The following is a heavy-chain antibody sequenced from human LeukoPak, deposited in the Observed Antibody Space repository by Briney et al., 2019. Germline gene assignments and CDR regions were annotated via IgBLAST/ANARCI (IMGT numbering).Heavy chain of an antibody. CDR1: GGSFSGYY. J-gene: IGHJ6*02. Sequence: PSETLSLTCAVYGGSFSGYYWSWIRQPPGKGLEWIGEINHSGSTNYNPSLKSRVTISVDTSKNQFSLKLSSVTAADTAVYYCARSRPGYCSSTSCYTGLWRSPSNDYYGMDVWGQGTTVTVSS. CDR3: ARSRPGYCSSTSCYTGLWRSPSNDYYGMDV. V-gene: IGHV4-34*01. D-gene: IGHD2-2*02. CDR2: INHSGST.